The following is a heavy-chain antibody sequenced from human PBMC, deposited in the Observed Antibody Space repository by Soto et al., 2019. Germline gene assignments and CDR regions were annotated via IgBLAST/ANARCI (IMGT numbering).Heavy chain of an antibody. CDR2: IYYSGST. Sequence: SETLSLTCTVSGGSVSSCGYYWSWIRQPPGKGLEWIGYIYYSGSTNYNPSLKSRVTISVDTSKNQFSLKLSSVTAADTAVYYCARNFRVYYGMDVWGQGTTVTVSS. D-gene: IGHD6-6*01. CDR1: GGSVSSCGYY. J-gene: IGHJ6*02. V-gene: IGHV4-61*08. CDR3: ARNFRVYYGMDV.